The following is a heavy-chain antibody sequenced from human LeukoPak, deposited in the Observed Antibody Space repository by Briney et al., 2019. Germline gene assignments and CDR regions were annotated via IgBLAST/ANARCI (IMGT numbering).Heavy chain of an antibody. V-gene: IGHV4-39*07. CDR2: IYYSGST. CDR1: GGSISSSSYY. D-gene: IGHD3-10*01. CDR3: ARDMGRYYGSGSYFDY. Sequence: SETLSLTCTVSGGSISSSSYYWGWIRQPPGKGLEWIGSIYYSGSTYYNPSLKSRVTISVDTSKNQFSLKLSFVTAADTAVYYCARDMGRYYGSGSYFDYWGQGTLSPSPQ. J-gene: IGHJ4*02.